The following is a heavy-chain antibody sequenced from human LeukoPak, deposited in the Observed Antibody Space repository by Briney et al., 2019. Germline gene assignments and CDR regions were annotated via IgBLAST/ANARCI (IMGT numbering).Heavy chain of an antibody. CDR2: ISSSSSYI. CDR1: GFTFSSYS. J-gene: IGHJ4*02. CDR3: ARDGGGSLAGGSYFDY. V-gene: IGHV3-21*01. D-gene: IGHD1-26*01. Sequence: GGSLRLSCAASGFTFSSYSMNWVRQAPGKGLEWVSSISSSSSYIYYADSVKGRFTISRDNAKNSLYLQMNSLRAEDTAVYYCARDGGGSLAGGSYFDYWGQGTLVTVSS.